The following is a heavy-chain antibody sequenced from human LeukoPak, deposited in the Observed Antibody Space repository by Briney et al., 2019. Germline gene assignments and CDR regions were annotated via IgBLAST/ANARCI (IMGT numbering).Heavy chain of an antibody. CDR1: GYTFTGYY. CDR3: ARVGLGYYYDSSGYSFDY. CDR2: INPNSGGT. Sequence: VASVKVSCKASGYTFTGYYMHWVRQAPGQGLEWMGWINPNSGGTNYAQKFQGRVTMTRDTSISTAYMELSRLRSDDTAVYYCARVGLGYYYDSSGYSFDYWGQGTLVTVSS. V-gene: IGHV1-2*02. D-gene: IGHD3-22*01. J-gene: IGHJ4*02.